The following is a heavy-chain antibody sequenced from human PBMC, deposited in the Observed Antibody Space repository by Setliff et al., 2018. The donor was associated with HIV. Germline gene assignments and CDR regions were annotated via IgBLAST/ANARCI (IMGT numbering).Heavy chain of an antibody. CDR2: INPSGGTI. V-gene: IGHV1-46*01. CDR1: GYTFTSYY. Sequence: ASVKVSCKASGYTFTSYYMHWVRQAPGQGLEWMGIINPSGGTISYAQKFQGRVTMTGDTSTSTVYMELSSLRSEDTAVYYCARDHGMWDYGGNFLLREYFHHWGQGTLVTVSS. CDR3: ARDHGMWDYGGNFLLREYFHH. J-gene: IGHJ1*01. D-gene: IGHD4-17*01.